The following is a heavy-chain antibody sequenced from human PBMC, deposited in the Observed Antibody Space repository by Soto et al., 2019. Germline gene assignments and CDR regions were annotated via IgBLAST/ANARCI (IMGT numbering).Heavy chain of an antibody. V-gene: IGHV3-48*01. CDR3: ARGPFMGYCSGGSCSTFDY. CDR1: GFTFSGYS. D-gene: IGHD2-15*01. J-gene: IGHJ4*02. Sequence: EVQLVESGGGLVQPGGSLRLSCAASGFTFSGYSMNWVRQAPGKGLEWVSYISSSSSTIYYADSVKGRFTISRDNAKNSLYLQMNSLRAEDTAVYYCARGPFMGYCSGGSCSTFDYWGQGTLVTVSS. CDR2: ISSSSSTI.